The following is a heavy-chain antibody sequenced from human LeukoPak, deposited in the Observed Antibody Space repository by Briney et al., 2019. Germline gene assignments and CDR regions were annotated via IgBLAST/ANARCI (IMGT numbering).Heavy chain of an antibody. CDR1: GFTFDDYT. V-gene: IGHV3-43*01. Sequence: GGSLRLSCAASGFTFDDYTMHWVRQAPGKGLEWVSLITWDGGSTYYADSVKGRFTISRDNSKNSLYLQMNSLRTEDTALYYCAKGKNTGSYLSHVDYWGQGALVTVSS. D-gene: IGHD3-10*01. CDR3: AKGKNTGSYLSHVDY. J-gene: IGHJ4*02. CDR2: ITWDGGST.